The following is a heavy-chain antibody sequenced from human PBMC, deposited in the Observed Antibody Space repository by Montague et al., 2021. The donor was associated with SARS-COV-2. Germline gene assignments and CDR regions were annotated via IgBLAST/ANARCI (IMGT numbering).Heavy chain of an antibody. V-gene: IGHV4-59*13. Sequence: SETLSLTCTVSGDSISSYYWSWIRQPPGKGLEWIGYIYYSGSTXXXPSXXXPVTISVDTFKNQFSLKLSSVTAADTAVYYCARGDVEMATIKSGGPFYHFDYWGQGTLVTVSS. CDR2: IYYSGST. J-gene: IGHJ4*02. CDR1: GDSISSYY. CDR3: ARGDVEMATIKSGGPFYHFDY. D-gene: IGHD5-24*01.